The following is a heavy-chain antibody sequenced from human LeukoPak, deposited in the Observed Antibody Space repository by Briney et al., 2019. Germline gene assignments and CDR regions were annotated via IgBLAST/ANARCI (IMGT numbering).Heavy chain of an antibody. CDR3: ARRYHYYGSGSYFGY. CDR2: IYSSGST. V-gene: IGHV4-61*02. Sequence: SENLSLTCTVSGGSISSGSYYWSWIRQSAGKGLEWIGRIYSSGSTNYNPSLKSRVTISVDTSKNQFSLKLSSVTAADTAVYYCARRYHYYGSGSYFGYWGQGTLVTVSS. CDR1: GGSISSGSYY. J-gene: IGHJ4*02. D-gene: IGHD3-10*01.